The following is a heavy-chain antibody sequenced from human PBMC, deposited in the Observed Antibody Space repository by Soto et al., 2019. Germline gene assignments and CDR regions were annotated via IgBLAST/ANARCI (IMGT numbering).Heavy chain of an antibody. V-gene: IGHV1-18*01. J-gene: IGHJ6*02. Sequence: QVQLVQSGAEVKKPGASVKVSCKASGYTFTSYGISWVRQAPGQGLEWMGWISAYNGNTNYAQKLQGRVTMTTDTXTSTAYMELRSLRSDDTAVYYCASSYYGSGTPYYYGMDVWGQGTTVTVSS. CDR1: GYTFTSYG. D-gene: IGHD3-10*01. CDR3: ASSYYGSGTPYYYGMDV. CDR2: ISAYNGNT.